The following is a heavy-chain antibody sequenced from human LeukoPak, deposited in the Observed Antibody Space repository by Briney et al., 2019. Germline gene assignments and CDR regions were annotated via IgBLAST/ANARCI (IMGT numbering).Heavy chain of an antibody. CDR3: GRVPDYYFGYGYFDT. V-gene: IGHV4-34*01. D-gene: IGHD3-10*01. J-gene: IGHJ4*02. CDR2: IDQSGTT. CDR1: VGSFSGYY. Sequence: SETLSLTCAVYVGSFSGYYWSWIRQPPGKGLEWIGEIDQSGTTNYNPSLKSRVTISIDTSKKQSSLTLNSRTAAATAVYYFGRVPDYYFGYGYFDTWGQGTRVTVSS.